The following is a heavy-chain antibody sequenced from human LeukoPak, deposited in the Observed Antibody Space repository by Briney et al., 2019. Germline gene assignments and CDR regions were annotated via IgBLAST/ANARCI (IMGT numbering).Heavy chain of an antibody. CDR3: ARGPIVVVPAAISRESWFDP. V-gene: IGHV1-2*02. D-gene: IGHD2-2*01. Sequence: GASVKVSCKASGYTFTAYYMHWVRQAPGQGLEWMGWINPNIGGTNYAQKFQGRVTMTRDTSISTAYMELSRLRSDDTAVYYCARGPIVVVPAAISRESWFDPWGQGTLVTVSS. CDR2: INPNIGGT. J-gene: IGHJ5*02. CDR1: GYTFTAYY.